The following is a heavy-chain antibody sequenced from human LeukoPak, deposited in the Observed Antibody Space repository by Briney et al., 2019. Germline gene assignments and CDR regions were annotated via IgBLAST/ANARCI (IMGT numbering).Heavy chain of an antibody. CDR3: ANESPFLDY. CDR1: GFTFNSFA. CDR2: ISGSGGST. J-gene: IGHJ4*02. V-gene: IGHV3-23*01. Sequence: GGSLRLSCAASGFTFNSFAMSWVRQAPGKGLEWVSVISGSGGSTYYADSVKGRFTISRDNSKNSLYLQMNSLRAEDTAVYYCANESPFLDYWGQGTLVTVSS.